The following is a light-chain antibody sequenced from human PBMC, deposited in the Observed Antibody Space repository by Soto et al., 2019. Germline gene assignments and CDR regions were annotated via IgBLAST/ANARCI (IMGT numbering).Light chain of an antibody. Sequence: EIVLTQSPATLSLSPGERATLSCRASQSVSSYLAWYQQKPGQAPRLLISDASNRATGIPARFSGSGSGTDFTLTISSLQPEDFAVDYCQQRSNWPPMYTFGQGTKLEI. CDR2: DAS. J-gene: IGKJ2*01. CDR1: QSVSSY. CDR3: QQRSNWPPMYT. V-gene: IGKV3-11*01.